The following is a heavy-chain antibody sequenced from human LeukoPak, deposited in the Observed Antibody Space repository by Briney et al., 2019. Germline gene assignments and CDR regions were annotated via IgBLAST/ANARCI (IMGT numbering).Heavy chain of an antibody. CDR2: IYHSGST. V-gene: IGHV4-30-2*01. D-gene: IGHD2-2*02. CDR3: ARASQLLYGWDY. J-gene: IGHJ4*02. Sequence: SQTLSLTCAVSGGSISSGGYSWSWIRQPPGNGLEWIGYIYHSGSTYYNPSLKSRVTISVDRSKNQFSLKLSSVTAADTAVYYCARASQLLYGWDYWGQGTLVTVSS. CDR1: GGSISSGGYS.